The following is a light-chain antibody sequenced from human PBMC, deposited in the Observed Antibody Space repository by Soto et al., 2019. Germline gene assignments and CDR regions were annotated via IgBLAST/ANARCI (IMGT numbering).Light chain of an antibody. CDR1: QSISSW. CDR3: KQYESYSVT. J-gene: IGKJ5*01. Sequence: DIQMTQSPSTLSASVGDRVTITCRASQSISSWLAWYQQKPGKAPNLLIYKASSLESGVPSRFSGSGSGTEFTLTISSLQPDDFATYYCKQYESYSVTFGQGTRLEIK. CDR2: KAS. V-gene: IGKV1-5*03.